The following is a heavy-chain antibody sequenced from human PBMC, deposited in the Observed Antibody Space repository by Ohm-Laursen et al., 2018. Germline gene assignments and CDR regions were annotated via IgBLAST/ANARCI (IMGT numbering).Heavy chain of an antibody. D-gene: IGHD3-10*01. CDR3: ARQEAGSYFDF. Sequence: SDTLSLTCTVSGRSMDNNYWTWLRQSPGKGLEWIGYIYNGAITKYNPSLESRVSISADTSKNQFSLKLTSVTAADTALYFCARQEAGSYFDFWGRGTLVTVSS. V-gene: IGHV4-59*07. CDR1: GRSMDNNY. CDR2: IYNGAIT. J-gene: IGHJ2*01.